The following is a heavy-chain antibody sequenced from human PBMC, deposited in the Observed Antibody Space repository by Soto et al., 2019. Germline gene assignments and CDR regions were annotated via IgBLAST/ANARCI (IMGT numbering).Heavy chain of an antibody. Sequence: GGSLRLSCAASGFTFSSYAMSWVRQAPGKGLEWVSAISGSGGSTYYADSVKGRFTISRDNSKNTLYLQMNSLRAEDTAVYYCAKDPRYFDWLTRNWFDPWGQGTLVTVSS. V-gene: IGHV3-23*01. CDR3: AKDPRYFDWLTRNWFDP. CDR1: GFTFSSYA. D-gene: IGHD3-9*01. CDR2: ISGSGGST. J-gene: IGHJ5*02.